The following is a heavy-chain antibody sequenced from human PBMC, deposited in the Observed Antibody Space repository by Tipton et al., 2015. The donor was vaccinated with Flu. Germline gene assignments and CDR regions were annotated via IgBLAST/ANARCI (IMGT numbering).Heavy chain of an antibody. CDR2: INSDGSST. CDR3: AILLAATGTGAYFCGMDG. V-gene: IGHV3-74*01. J-gene: IGHJ6*02. CDR1: GFTFSSYW. Sequence: SLRLSCAASGFTFSSYWMHWVRQAPGKGLVWVSRINSDGSSTTYADSVKGRFTISRDNAKNTLYLQMNSLRAEDTAVYYCAILLAATGTGAYFCGMDGWGRGPAVAGPS. D-gene: IGHD3-10*01.